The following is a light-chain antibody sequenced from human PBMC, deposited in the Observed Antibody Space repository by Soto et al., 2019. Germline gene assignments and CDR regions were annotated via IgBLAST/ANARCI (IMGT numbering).Light chain of an antibody. V-gene: IGLV2-14*01. CDR1: SSDVGGYNY. CDR2: DVS. CDR3: SSYTSSGTLYV. Sequence: QSALTQPASVSGSPGQSITISCTGTSSDVGGYNYVSWYQQHPGKAPKLMIYDVSNRLSGVSNRFSGSKSGNTASLTISGLQAEDEADYYCSSYTSSGTLYVFVTGTKLTVL. J-gene: IGLJ1*01.